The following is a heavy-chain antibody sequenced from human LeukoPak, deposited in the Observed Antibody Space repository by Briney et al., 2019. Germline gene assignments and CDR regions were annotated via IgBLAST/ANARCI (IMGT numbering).Heavy chain of an antibody. V-gene: IGHV4-34*01. CDR1: GGSFSGYY. J-gene: IGHJ4*02. CDR3: ARGFAGYSYGFDY. CDR2: INHSRST. Sequence: SETLSLTCAVYGGSFSGYYWSWIRQPPGKGLEWIGEINHSRSTNYNPSLKSRVTISVDTSKNQFSLKLSSVTAADTAVYYCARGFAGYSYGFDYWGQGTLVTVSS. D-gene: IGHD5-18*01.